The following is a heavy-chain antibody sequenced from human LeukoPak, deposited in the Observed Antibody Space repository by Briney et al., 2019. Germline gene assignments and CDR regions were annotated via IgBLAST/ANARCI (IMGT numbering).Heavy chain of an antibody. J-gene: IGHJ6*03. CDR2: IYTSGST. Sequence: SETLSLTCTVSGGSISSYYWSWIRQPAGKGLEWIGRIYTSGSTNYNPSLKSRVTISVDTSKNQFSLKLSSVTAADTAVYYCARGGSSGWPYYYYYMDVWGKGTTVTISS. D-gene: IGHD6-19*01. CDR3: ARGGSSGWPYYYYYMDV. CDR1: GGSISSYY. V-gene: IGHV4-4*07.